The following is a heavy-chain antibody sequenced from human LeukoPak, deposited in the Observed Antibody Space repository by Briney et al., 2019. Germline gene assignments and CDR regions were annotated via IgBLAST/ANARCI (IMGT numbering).Heavy chain of an antibody. Sequence: PGGSLRLSCAASGFTFSSYEMNWVRQAPGKGLEWVSYISSSGSTIYYADPVKGRFTISRDNAKNSLYLQMNSLRAEDTAVYYCARRTGTNPFDYWGQGTLVTVSS. CDR1: GFTFSSYE. CDR3: ARRTGTNPFDY. V-gene: IGHV3-48*03. J-gene: IGHJ4*02. D-gene: IGHD7-27*01. CDR2: ISSSGSTI.